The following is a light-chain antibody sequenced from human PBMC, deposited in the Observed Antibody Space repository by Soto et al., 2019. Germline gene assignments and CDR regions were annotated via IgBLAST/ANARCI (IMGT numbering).Light chain of an antibody. CDR1: TSNIGNNF. J-gene: IGLJ3*02. V-gene: IGLV1-47*02. CDR3: ATCDASLSGRV. CDR2: SDN. Sequence: QSVLTQPPSASGTPGQRVTISCYGGTSNIGNNFVSWYQQLPGAAPKLLIYSDNQRPSGVTDRVSASKSGTSAYLAISGLRSEDEADYYCATCDASLSGRVFGGGTKLTVL.